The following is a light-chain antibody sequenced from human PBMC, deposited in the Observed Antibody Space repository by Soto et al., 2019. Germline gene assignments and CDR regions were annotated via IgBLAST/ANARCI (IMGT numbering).Light chain of an antibody. CDR3: QQYDISWT. CDR2: GAS. V-gene: IGKV3-20*01. J-gene: IGKJ1*01. Sequence: EIVLTQSPGTLSLSPGERATLSCRASQSVSSSYLAWYQQKPGQAPSLLIYGASSRATGIPDRFSGSGSGTDFTLTICRLEPEDFAVYYCQQYDISWTFGQGTKVEI. CDR1: QSVSSSY.